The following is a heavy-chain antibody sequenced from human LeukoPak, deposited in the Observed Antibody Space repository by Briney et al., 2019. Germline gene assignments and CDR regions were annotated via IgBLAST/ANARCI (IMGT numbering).Heavy chain of an antibody. CDR1: GGSISSYY. D-gene: IGHD3/OR15-3a*01. CDR3: ARDFWTAESANWFDP. J-gene: IGHJ5*02. CDR2: IYYSGST. Sequence: PSETLSLTCTVSGGSISSYYWSWIRQPPGKGLEWIGYIYYSGSTNYNPSLKSRVTISVDTSKNQFSLKLSSVTAADTAVYYCARDFWTAESANWFDPWGQGTLVTVSS. V-gene: IGHV4-59*01.